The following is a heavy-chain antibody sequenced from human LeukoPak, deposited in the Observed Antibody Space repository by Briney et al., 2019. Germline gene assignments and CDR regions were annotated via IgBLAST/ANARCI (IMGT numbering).Heavy chain of an antibody. V-gene: IGHV1-8*03. J-gene: IGHJ4*02. CDR3: ARGRCSGGSCYERRLFDY. CDR1: GYTFISYD. D-gene: IGHD2-15*01. Sequence: ASVKVSCKASGYTFISYDIKWVRQATGQGLEWMGWMNPNSGNTGYAQKFQGRVTITRNTSISTAYMELSSLRSKDTAVYYCARGRCSGGSCYERRLFDYWGQGTLVTVSS. CDR2: MNPNSGNT.